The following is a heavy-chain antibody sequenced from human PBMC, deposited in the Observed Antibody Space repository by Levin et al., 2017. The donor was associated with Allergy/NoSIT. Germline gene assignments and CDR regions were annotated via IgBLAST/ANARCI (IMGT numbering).Heavy chain of an antibody. Sequence: PSETLSLTCTVSGGSISSGNYYWSWIRQHPGRGLEWIAYTYYSGSAFYHPSLRSRLTISVDTSKTQFSLELSSVTAADTAVYYCGRAGWATARTWGVDYWGQGTLITVSS. J-gene: IGHJ4*02. D-gene: IGHD1-1*01. CDR1: GGSISSGNYY. CDR3: GRAGWATARTWGVDY. V-gene: IGHV4-31*03. CDR2: TYYSGSA.